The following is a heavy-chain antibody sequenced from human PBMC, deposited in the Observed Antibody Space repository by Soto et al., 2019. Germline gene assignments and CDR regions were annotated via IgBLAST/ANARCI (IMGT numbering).Heavy chain of an antibody. CDR2: IYYSGST. V-gene: IGHV4-39*01. Sequence: SETLSLTCTVSGGSISSSSYYWGWIRQPPGKGLEWIGSIYYSGSTYYNPSLKSRVTISVDTSKNQFSLKLSSVTAADTAVYYCASSGYFDWLSQYYFDYWGQGTLVT. CDR3: ASSGYFDWLSQYYFDY. D-gene: IGHD3-9*01. J-gene: IGHJ4*02. CDR1: GGSISSSSYY.